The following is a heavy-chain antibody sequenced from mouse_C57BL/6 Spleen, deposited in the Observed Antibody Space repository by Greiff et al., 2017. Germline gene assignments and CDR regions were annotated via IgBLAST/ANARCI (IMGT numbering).Heavy chain of an antibody. D-gene: IGHD2-4*01. CDR3: ARSGDYDDEDY. Sequence: QVQLQQSGAELARPGASVKLSCKASGYTFTSYGISWVKQRTGQGLEWIGEIYPRSGNTYYNEKFKGKATLTADKSSSTAYMELRSLTSEDSAVYFCARSGDYDDEDYRGQGATLTGST. V-gene: IGHV1-81*01. CDR1: GYTFTSYG. CDR2: IYPRSGNT. J-gene: IGHJ2*01.